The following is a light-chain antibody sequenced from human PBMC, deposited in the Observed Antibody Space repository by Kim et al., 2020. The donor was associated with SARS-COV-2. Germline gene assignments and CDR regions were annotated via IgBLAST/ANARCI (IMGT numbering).Light chain of an antibody. J-gene: IGKJ1*01. V-gene: IGKV1-5*03. CDR2: KAS. CDR1: QNIDNW. CDR3: QQYETYWT. Sequence: DIQMTQSPPTLSASVGDRVTITCRASQNIDNWLAWYQQKPGKAPKLLIYKASRLHSGVPSRFSGSGSGTEFTLTISSLQPDDFGIYFCQQYETYWTFGLGTKVDIK.